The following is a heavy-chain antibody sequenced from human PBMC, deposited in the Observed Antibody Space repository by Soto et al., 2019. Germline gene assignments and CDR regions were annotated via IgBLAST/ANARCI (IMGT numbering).Heavy chain of an antibody. CDR3: ARDRRHVAVAGIL. V-gene: IGHV4-34*01. Sequence: SETLSVTSAVEDGSFSGYYWSWIRPPPGKGLEWIGEIYHSGSTNYNPSLKSRVTISVDKSKNQFSLKLSSVTAADTAVYYCARDRRHVAVAGILWGQGTLVTVSS. D-gene: IGHD6-19*01. J-gene: IGHJ4*02. CDR1: DGSFSGYY. CDR2: IYHSGST.